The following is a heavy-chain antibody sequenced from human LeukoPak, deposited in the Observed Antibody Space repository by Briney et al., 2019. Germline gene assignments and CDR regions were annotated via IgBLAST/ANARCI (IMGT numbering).Heavy chain of an antibody. Sequence: GGSLRLSCAASGFTFSTYGMSWVRQAPGKGLEWVSAISGSGGSTYYADSVKGRFTISRDNSKNTLYLQMNSLRAEDTAVYYCAKGGEMATIFDNWFDPWGQGTLVTVSS. CDR1: GFTFSTYG. V-gene: IGHV3-23*01. D-gene: IGHD5-24*01. CDR2: ISGSGGST. J-gene: IGHJ5*02. CDR3: AKGGEMATIFDNWFDP.